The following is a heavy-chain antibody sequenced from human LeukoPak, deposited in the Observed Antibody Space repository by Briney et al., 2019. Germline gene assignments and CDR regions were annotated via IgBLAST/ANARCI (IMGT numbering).Heavy chain of an antibody. CDR3: AREGAVPGIDP. J-gene: IGHJ5*02. Sequence: SETLSLTGAVSGYTITSGFSWGWIRQPPGKGLEWIETISHSGTTDHKSTLESRLTISMDTSKNLFSLRLTSVTAADTAVYYCAREGAVPGIDPWGQGTLVTVSS. CDR1: GYTITSGFS. V-gene: IGHV4-38-2*02. CDR2: ISHSGTT. D-gene: IGHD3-16*01.